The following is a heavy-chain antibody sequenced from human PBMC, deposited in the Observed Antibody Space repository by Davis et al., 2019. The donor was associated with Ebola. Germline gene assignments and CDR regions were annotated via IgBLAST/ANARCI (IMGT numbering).Heavy chain of an antibody. D-gene: IGHD7-27*01. J-gene: IGHJ4*02. CDR3: ATDKWGPAL. V-gene: IGHV3-7*01. CDR1: GFNFDDSW. Sequence: PGGSLRLSYVVSGFNFDDSWMTWVRQAPGKGLEWVANMNGRGSLKNYVDSVKGRFTISRDNAKKSLYLEMNSLRGEDTAIYYCATDKWGPALWGQGTLVTVSS. CDR2: MNGRGSLK.